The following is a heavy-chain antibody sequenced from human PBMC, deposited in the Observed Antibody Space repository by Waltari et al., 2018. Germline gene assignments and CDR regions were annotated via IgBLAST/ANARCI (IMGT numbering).Heavy chain of an antibody. CDR2: IKEDGTDT. Sequence: EVHLLASGGGLVQPGGSLSLSCAASGFSFSIYWMTWVRQAPGEGLEWVANIKEDGTDTYYVDSVKGRFTISKDNAENSLYLQMNSLRVEDTAIYYCARSQRHSFEICGQGTMVTVSS. J-gene: IGHJ3*02. CDR1: GFSFSIYW. V-gene: IGHV3-7*03. D-gene: IGHD3-3*02. CDR3: ARSQRHSFEI.